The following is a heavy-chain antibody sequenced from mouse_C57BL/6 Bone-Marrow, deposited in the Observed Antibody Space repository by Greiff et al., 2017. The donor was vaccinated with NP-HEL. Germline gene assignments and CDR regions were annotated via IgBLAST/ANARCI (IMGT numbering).Heavy chain of an antibody. Sequence: QVQLQQPGAELVKPGASVKVSCKASGYTFTSYWMHWVKQRPGQGLEWIGRIHPSDSDTNYNQKFKGKATLTVDKSSSTAYMQLSSLTSEDAAVYCCARRRVLRRNDFDCWGQCTTLPASS. CDR3: ARRRVLRRNDFDC. CDR2: IHPSDSDT. CDR1: GYTFTSYW. V-gene: IGHV1-74*01. J-gene: IGHJ2*01. D-gene: IGHD1-1*01.